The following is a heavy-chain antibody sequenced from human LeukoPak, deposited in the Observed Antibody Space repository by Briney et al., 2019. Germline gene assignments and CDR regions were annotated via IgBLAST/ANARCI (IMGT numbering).Heavy chain of an antibody. CDR2: INPNTGGT. CDR1: GYTFTNYY. D-gene: IGHD6-19*01. Sequence: ASVKVSCKTFGYTFTNYYMHWVRQAPGQGLEWMGWINPNTGGTDYAQKFQGRVTMTRDTSISTAYMELSGLRSGDTAVYYCATGQWLGLDYWGQGTLVTVSS. CDR3: ATGQWLGLDY. V-gene: IGHV1-2*02. J-gene: IGHJ4*02.